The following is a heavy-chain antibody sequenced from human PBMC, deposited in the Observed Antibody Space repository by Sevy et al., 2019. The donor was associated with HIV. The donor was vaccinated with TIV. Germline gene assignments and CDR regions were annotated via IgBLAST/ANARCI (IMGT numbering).Heavy chain of an antibody. CDR1: GFTFSSYW. Sequence: GGSLRLSCAASGFTFSSYWMHWVRQAPGKGLVWVSRINSDGSSTSYADSVKGRFTISRDNAKNTLYLQMNSLRAEDTAVYYCARVGIAAAGYYYYYMDVWGKGTTVTVSS. J-gene: IGHJ6*03. CDR3: ARVGIAAAGYYYYYMDV. D-gene: IGHD6-13*01. V-gene: IGHV3-74*01. CDR2: INSDGSST.